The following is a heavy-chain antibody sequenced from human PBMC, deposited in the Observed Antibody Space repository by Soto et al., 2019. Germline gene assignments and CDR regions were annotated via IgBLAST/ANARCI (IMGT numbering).Heavy chain of an antibody. Sequence: QVQLQESGPRLVKPSGTLSLTCTVSGGSITNSNWWSWVRLPPAKGLGWIGDIYHAGSTKYNPSLERRVTMSVDTSNTQSALTLTSVTAADTAVYLCARGPPIVGNTTPLDSWGQGALVTVS. CDR1: GGSITNSNW. D-gene: IGHD1-26*01. CDR2: IYHAGST. CDR3: ARGPPIVGNTTPLDS. V-gene: IGHV4-4*02. J-gene: IGHJ4*02.